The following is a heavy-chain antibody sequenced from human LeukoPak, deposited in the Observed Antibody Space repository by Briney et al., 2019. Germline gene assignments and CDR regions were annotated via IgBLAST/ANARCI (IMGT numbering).Heavy chain of an antibody. D-gene: IGHD1-26*01. V-gene: IGHV1-18*01. J-gene: IGHJ4*02. CDR2: ISAYNGNT. Sequence: GASVKVSCKASDYTFTSFGISWVRQAPGQGLEWMGWISAYNGNTNYAQKLQGRVTMTTDTSTSTAYMELRSLRSDDTAVYYCARDVQGLYRSGSYPFDYWGQGTLVTVSP. CDR3: ARDVQGLYRSGSYPFDY. CDR1: DYTFTSFG.